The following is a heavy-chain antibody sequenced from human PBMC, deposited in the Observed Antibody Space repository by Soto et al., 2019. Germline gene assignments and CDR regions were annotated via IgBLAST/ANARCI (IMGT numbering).Heavy chain of an antibody. J-gene: IGHJ6*03. CDR3: ARGGYYDFWSGYYPHYYYYYMDV. Sequence: ASVKVSCKASGYTFTSYGTSWVRQAPGQGLEWMGWISAYNGNTNYAQKLQGRVTMTTDTSTSTAYMELRSLRSDDTAVYYCARGGYYDFWSGYYPHYYYYYMDVWGKGTTVTVSS. D-gene: IGHD3-3*01. CDR1: GYTFTSYG. V-gene: IGHV1-18*01. CDR2: ISAYNGNT.